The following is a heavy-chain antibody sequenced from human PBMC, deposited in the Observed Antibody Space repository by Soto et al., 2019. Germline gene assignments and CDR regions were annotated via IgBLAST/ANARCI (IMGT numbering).Heavy chain of an antibody. CDR1: GYSFASYW. J-gene: IGHJ6*02. D-gene: IGHD6-6*01. V-gene: IGHV5-51*01. Sequence: PXESLSISCQGSGYSFASYWIGWVRQMPGKDLEWMGIIYPGDSDTRYSPSLQGQVTISADKSLRTAYLQWTRLKASDTALYYCARTRSFTLGFYYDGMDVWGQGTTVTVSS. CDR3: ARTRSFTLGFYYDGMDV. CDR2: IYPGDSDT.